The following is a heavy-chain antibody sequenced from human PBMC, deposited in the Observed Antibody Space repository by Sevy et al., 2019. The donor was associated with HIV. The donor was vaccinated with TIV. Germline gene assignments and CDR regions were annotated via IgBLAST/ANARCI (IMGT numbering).Heavy chain of an antibody. CDR1: GFTFSSYS. V-gene: IGHV3-21*03. J-gene: IGHJ1*01. Sequence: GGSLRLSCAASGFTFSSYSMNWVRQAPGKWLEWVSSISSSSSYIYYADSVKGRFTISRDNAKNSLYLQMNSLRAEDTAVYYCARDLYYYDSSGYYQDPPEYFQHWGQGTLVTVSS. CDR2: ISSSSSYI. CDR3: ARDLYYYDSSGYYQDPPEYFQH. D-gene: IGHD3-22*01.